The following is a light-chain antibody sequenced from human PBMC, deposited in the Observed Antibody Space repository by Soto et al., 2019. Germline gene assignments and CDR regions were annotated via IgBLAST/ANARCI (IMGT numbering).Light chain of an antibody. CDR1: QNIGNS. CDR3: QQYKNWYT. Sequence: EIVMTQFPATLSVSPGERATLFCRASQNIGNSLAWYQQKPGQAPRLLFYRTSSRATGVAARFSGSGSGTEFTLTISSLQSEDFAVYYCQQYKNWYTLGQGTKLEIK. V-gene: IGKV3-15*01. J-gene: IGKJ2*01. CDR2: RTS.